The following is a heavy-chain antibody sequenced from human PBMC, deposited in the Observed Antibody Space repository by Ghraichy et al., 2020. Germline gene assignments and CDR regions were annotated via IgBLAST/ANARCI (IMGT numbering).Heavy chain of an antibody. D-gene: IGHD6-19*01. V-gene: IGHV3-30*04. CDR2: ISYDGSNK. Sequence: SLNISCAASGFTFSIYSMHWVRQAPGKGLEWVAVISYDGSNKYYADSVKGRFTISRDNSKNTLYLQMNSLRAEDTAVYYCARAIAVGATSYYYHGMDVWGPGTTVTVSS. J-gene: IGHJ6*02. CDR3: ARAIAVGATSYYYHGMDV. CDR1: GFTFSIYS.